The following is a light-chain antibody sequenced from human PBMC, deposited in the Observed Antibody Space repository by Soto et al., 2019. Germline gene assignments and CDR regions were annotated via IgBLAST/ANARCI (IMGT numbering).Light chain of an antibody. CDR2: DAS. CDR1: ETVATN. V-gene: IGKV3D-15*01. J-gene: IGKJ1*01. Sequence: VMTQSPSTLSVSPGERATLSCWASETVATNLAWYQQKPGQAPRLLIYDASKRATGIPARFSGSGSGTEITPTISSRLPEDFSTSYCHQYNSYSWWTFGQGTKVDNK. CDR3: HQYNSYSWWT.